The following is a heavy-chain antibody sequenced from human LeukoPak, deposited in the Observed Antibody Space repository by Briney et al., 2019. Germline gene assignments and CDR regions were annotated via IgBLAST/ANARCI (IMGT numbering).Heavy chain of an antibody. J-gene: IGHJ4*02. CDR2: ISYDGSNK. V-gene: IGHV3-30-3*01. CDR3: ARDSEGSSWSRTYFDY. D-gene: IGHD6-13*01. Sequence: GGSLRLSCAASGFTFSSYAMHWVRQAPGKGLEWVAVISYDGSNKYYADSVKGRFTISRDNSKNTLYLQMNSLRAEDTAVYYCARDSEGSSWSRTYFDYWGQGTLVTVSS. CDR1: GFTFSSYA.